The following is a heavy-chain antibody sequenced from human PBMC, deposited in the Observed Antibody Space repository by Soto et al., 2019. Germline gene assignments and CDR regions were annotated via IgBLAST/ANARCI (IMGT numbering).Heavy chain of an antibody. CDR2: INPNSGGA. CDR1: GYTFTGYY. CDR3: ASSYGDFDY. J-gene: IGHJ4*02. Sequence: ASVKVSWKASGYTFTGYYMHWVRQAPGQGLEWMGWINPNSGGANYAQKFQGRVTITADASTSTAYMELSSLRSEDTAVYYCASSYGDFDYWGQGTLVTVSS. D-gene: IGHD4-17*01. V-gene: IGHV1-2*02.